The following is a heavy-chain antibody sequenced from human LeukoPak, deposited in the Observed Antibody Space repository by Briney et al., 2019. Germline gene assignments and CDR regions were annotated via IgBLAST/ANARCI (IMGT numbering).Heavy chain of an antibody. CDR3: GRRHLSSPHFYC. J-gene: IGHJ4*02. CDR1: GGSISSGGYS. D-gene: IGHD6-13*01. V-gene: IGHV4-30-2*01. Sequence: PSETLSLTCAVSGGSISSGGYSWSWIRQPPGKGLEWIGYIYHSGSTYYNPSLKSRVTISVDRSKNQFSLKLSSVTAADTAVYYCGRRHLSSPHFYCLGQGTLVTGSS. CDR2: IYHSGST.